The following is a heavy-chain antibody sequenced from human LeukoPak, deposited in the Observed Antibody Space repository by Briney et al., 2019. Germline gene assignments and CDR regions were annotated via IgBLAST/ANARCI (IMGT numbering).Heavy chain of an antibody. CDR1: GLTFSSYS. CDR2: ISSSSSYI. J-gene: IGHJ4*02. Sequence: GGSLRLSCAASGLTFSSYSMNWVRQAPGKGLEWVSSISSSSSYIYYADSVKGRFTISRDNAKNSLYLQMNSLRAEDTAVYYCARVPSSGWFPLDYWGQGTLVTVSS. CDR3: ARVPSSGWFPLDY. D-gene: IGHD6-19*01. V-gene: IGHV3-21*01.